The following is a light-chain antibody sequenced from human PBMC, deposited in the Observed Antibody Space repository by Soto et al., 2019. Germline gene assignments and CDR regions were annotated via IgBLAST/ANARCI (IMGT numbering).Light chain of an antibody. J-gene: IGKJ5*01. CDR3: QQYGSSIT. V-gene: IGKV3-20*01. Sequence: EFVFTQSPGTLSLSPGERATLPCRASQSVKSSYLAWYQHKPGQAPRLLIYGTSSRATGIPDRFSGSGSGTDFTLTISRLEPEDFAVYYCQQYGSSITFGQGTRLEIK. CDR2: GTS. CDR1: QSVKSSY.